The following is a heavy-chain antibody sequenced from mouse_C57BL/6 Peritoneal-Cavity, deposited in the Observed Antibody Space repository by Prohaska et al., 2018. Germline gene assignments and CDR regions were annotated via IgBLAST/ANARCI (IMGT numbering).Heavy chain of an antibody. V-gene: IGHV14-1*01. CDR1: GFNIKDYY. J-gene: IGHJ2*01. D-gene: IGHD1-1*01. CDR2: IDPEDGDT. CDR3: TTVITTVVATGFDY. Sequence: EVQLQQSGAELVRPGASVKLSCTASGFNIKDYYMHWVKQRPEQGLEWIGRIDPEDGDTEYAPKFKGKATITADTSSNTAYLQLSSLTSEDTAVYYCTTVITTVVATGFDYWGQGTTLTVSS.